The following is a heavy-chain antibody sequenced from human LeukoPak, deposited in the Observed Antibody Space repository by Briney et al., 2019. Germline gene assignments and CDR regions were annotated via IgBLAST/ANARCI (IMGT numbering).Heavy chain of an antibody. CDR1: GFTFSSYW. Sequence: GGSLRLSCAASGFTFSSYWMSWVRQAPGKGLEWVANIKQDGSEKYYVDSVKGRFTISGDNAKNSLYLQMNSLRAEDTAVYYCARAYNDYGDLDAFDIWGQGTMVTVSS. D-gene: IGHD4-17*01. CDR2: IKQDGSEK. CDR3: ARAYNDYGDLDAFDI. J-gene: IGHJ3*02. V-gene: IGHV3-7*03.